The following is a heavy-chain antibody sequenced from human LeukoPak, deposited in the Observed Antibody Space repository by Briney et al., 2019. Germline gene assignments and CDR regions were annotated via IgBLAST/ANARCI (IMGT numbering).Heavy chain of an antibody. CDR2: ISGSGGSA. D-gene: IGHD3-10*01. Sequence: GGSLRLSCAASGFTFSSYAMSWVRQAPGKGLEWVSAISGSGGSAYYADSVKGRFTISRDNSKNTLYLQMNSLRAEDTAVYYCAKIYGSGSYSTSYFDXWGXGTLVTVSS. V-gene: IGHV3-23*01. J-gene: IGHJ4*02. CDR1: GFTFSSYA. CDR3: AKIYGSGSYSTSYFDX.